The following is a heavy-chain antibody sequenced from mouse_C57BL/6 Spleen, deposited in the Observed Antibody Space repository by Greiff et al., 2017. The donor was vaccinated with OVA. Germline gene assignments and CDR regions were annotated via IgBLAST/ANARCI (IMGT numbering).Heavy chain of an antibody. CDR2: IYPGSGNT. J-gene: IGHJ1*03. V-gene: IGHV1-76*01. D-gene: IGHD2-3*01. CDR1: GYTFTDYY. Sequence: QVQLQQSGAELVRPGASVKLSCKASGYTFTDYYINWVKQRPGQGLEWIARIYPGSGNTYYNEKFKGKATLTAEKSSSTAYMQLSSLTSEDSAVYFCARQIYDGYYDWYFDVWGTGTTVTVSS. CDR3: ARQIYDGYYDWYFDV.